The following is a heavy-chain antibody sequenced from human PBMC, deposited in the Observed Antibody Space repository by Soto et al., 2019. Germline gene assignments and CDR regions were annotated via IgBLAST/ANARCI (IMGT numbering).Heavy chain of an antibody. CDR1: GFTFSSYA. D-gene: IGHD3-9*01. V-gene: IGHV3-30-3*01. Sequence: PGGSLRLSCAASGFTFSSYAIHWVRQAPGKGLEWVAVISYDGSNKYYADSVKGRFTISRDNSKNTLYLQMNSLRAEDTAVYYCARAGYDIQNYYYYGMDVWGQGTTVTVSS. CDR3: ARAGYDIQNYYYYGMDV. J-gene: IGHJ6*02. CDR2: ISYDGSNK.